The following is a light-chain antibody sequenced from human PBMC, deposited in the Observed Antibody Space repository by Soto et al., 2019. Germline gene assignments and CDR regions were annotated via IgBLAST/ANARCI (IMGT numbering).Light chain of an antibody. CDR1: SSDVGGYNV. Sequence: QSALTQPPSASGSPGQSVAISCTGTSSDVGGYNVVSWYRQHPGKAPKLIIYEVTKRPSGVPDRFSGSKSGNTASLTVSGLQAEDEADYYCSSFAGNNNLRFGGGTKLTVL. CDR3: SSFAGNNNLR. V-gene: IGLV2-8*01. J-gene: IGLJ2*01. CDR2: EVT.